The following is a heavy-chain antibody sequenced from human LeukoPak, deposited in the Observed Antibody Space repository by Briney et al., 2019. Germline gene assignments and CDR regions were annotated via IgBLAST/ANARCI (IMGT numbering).Heavy chain of an antibody. CDR1: GGSISSSSYY. CDR2: IYYSGST. Sequence: SETLSLTCTVSGGSISSSSYYWGWIRQPPGKGLEWIGSIYYSGSTYYNPSLKSRVTISVDTSKNQFSLKLSSVTAADTAVYYCARYSGYGNWFDPWGQGTLVTVSS. CDR3: ARYSGYGNWFDP. V-gene: IGHV4-39*07. D-gene: IGHD5-12*01. J-gene: IGHJ5*02.